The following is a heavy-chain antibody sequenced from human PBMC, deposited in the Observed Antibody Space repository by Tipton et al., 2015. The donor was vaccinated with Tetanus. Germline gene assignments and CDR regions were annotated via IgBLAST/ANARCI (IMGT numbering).Heavy chain of an antibody. D-gene: IGHD3-22*01. CDR1: GYTFTSYY. CDR3: ARGGAYYYDSSADAFDI. CDR2: INPSGGST. Sequence: QLVQSGAEVKKPGASVKVSCKASGYTFTSYYMHWVRQAPGQGLEWMGIINPSGGSTSYAQKFQGRVTMTRDTSTSTVYMELSSLRSEDTAVYYCARGGAYYYDSSADAFDIRGQGTMVTVSS. J-gene: IGHJ3*02. V-gene: IGHV1-46*01.